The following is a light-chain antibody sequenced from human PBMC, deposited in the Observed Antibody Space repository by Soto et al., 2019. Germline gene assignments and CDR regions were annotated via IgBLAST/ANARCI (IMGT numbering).Light chain of an antibody. V-gene: IGLV2-8*01. J-gene: IGLJ1*01. CDR2: EVT. Sequence: QSVLTQPPSASGSPGQSVTFSCTGTSSDIGDYNYVSWYQQHPGKAPKLMIYEVTKRPSGVPDRFSGSKSGNTASLTVSGLQAENEADYYCSSYAGSSNVFGTGTKVTV. CDR1: SSDIGDYNY. CDR3: SSYAGSSNV.